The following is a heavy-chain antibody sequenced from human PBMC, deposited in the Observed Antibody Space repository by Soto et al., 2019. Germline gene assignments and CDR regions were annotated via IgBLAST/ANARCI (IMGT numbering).Heavy chain of an antibody. J-gene: IGHJ6*02. CDR3: ARDVGVRACNHDILTGRPLYYYAMDV. CDR1: GYTFTSYL. Sequence: QVPVVQSGAEAKEPGASVKVACKASGYTFTSYLMHWVRQAPGQRLEWMGWINTGNGNTKYSQKLQGRVTITRDTSASTVYMELSSLRSEDTAVYYCARDVGVRACNHDILTGRPLYYYAMDVWGQGTTVTVSS. CDR2: INTGNGNT. D-gene: IGHD3-9*01. V-gene: IGHV1-3*04.